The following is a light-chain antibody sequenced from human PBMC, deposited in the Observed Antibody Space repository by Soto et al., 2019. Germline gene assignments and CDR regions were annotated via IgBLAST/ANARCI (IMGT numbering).Light chain of an antibody. CDR1: SSDVGSYNL. CDR2: EGS. CDR3: CSYAGSNNVV. V-gene: IGLV2-23*01. J-gene: IGLJ2*01. Sequence: SALTQPASVSGSPGQSITISCTGTSSDVGSYNLVSWYQQHPGKAPKLMIYEGSKRPSGVSNRFSGSKSGNTASLTISGLQAEDEADYYCCSYAGSNNVVFGGGTKLTVL.